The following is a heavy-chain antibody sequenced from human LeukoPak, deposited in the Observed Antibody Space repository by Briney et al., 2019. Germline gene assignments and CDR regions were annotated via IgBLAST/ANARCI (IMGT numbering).Heavy chain of an antibody. CDR3: ARSDRLHGGPYLIGP. V-gene: IGHV1-2*02. D-gene: IGHD2-21*01. CDR2: INPNSGGT. J-gene: IGHJ5*02. Sequence: ASVKVSCKTSGYTFTDYYMHWVRQAPGQGLEWMGWINPNSGGTSSAQKFQGRVTMTRDTSITTVYMEVSWLTSDDTAIYYCARSDRLHGGPYLIGPWGQGTLVTVSS. CDR1: GYTFTDYY.